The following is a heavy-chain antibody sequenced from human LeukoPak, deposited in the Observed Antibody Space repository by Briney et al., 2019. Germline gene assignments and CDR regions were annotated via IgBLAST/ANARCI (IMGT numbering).Heavy chain of an antibody. CDR3: ARGVVPAAKFDY. CDR1: GVSVSSGSYY. Sequence: ASETLSLTCTVSGVSVSSGSYYWSWIRQPPGKGLEWIGYIYYSGSTNYNPSLKSRVTISVDTSKNQFSLKLSSVTAADTAVYYCARGVVPAAKFDYWGQGTLVTVSS. CDR2: IYYSGST. J-gene: IGHJ4*02. V-gene: IGHV4-61*01. D-gene: IGHD2-2*01.